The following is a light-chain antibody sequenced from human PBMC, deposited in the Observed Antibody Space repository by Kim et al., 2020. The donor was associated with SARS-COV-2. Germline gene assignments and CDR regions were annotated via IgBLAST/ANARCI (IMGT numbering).Light chain of an antibody. J-gene: IGLJ1*01. CDR1: SSDGGGYNY. V-gene: IGLV2-14*03. Sequence: GQSITISGTGTSSDGGGYNYVSWYQQHPGKAPKLMIYDVSNRPSGVSNRFSGSKSGNTASLTISGLQAEDEADYYCSSYTSSSTLVFGTGTKVTVL. CDR3: SSYTSSSTLV. CDR2: DVS.